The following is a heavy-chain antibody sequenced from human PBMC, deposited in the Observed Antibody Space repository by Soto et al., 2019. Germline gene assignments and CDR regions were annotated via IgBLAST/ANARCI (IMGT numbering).Heavy chain of an antibody. CDR3: AGFVVPASRNSDFDY. D-gene: IGHD2-15*01. CDR1: GGSFSGYY. Sequence: SETLSLTCAVYGGSFSGYYWSWIRQPPGKGLEWIGEINHSGSTFYNPSLRSRVTLSVDTSKNQFPLRLNSVTAADTAVYFCAGFVVPASRNSDFDYWGQGTLVTVSS. V-gene: IGHV4-34*01. CDR2: INHSGST. J-gene: IGHJ4*02.